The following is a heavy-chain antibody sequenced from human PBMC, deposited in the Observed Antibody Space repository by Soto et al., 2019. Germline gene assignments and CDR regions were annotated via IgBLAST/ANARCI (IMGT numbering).Heavy chain of an antibody. CDR2: IRSKANSYAT. Sequence: GGSLRLSCAASGFTFSGSAMHWVRQASGKGLEWVGRIRSKANSYATAYAASVKGRFTISRDDSKNTAYLQMNSLKTEDTAVHYCTRSKMAVAPWFDPWGQGTLVTVSS. D-gene: IGHD6-19*01. V-gene: IGHV3-73*01. CDR3: TRSKMAVAPWFDP. J-gene: IGHJ5*02. CDR1: GFTFSGSA.